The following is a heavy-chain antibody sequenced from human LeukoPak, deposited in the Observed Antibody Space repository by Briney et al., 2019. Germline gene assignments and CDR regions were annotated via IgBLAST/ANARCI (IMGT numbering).Heavy chain of an antibody. D-gene: IGHD3-10*01. Sequence: SETLSLTCTVSGGSISSYYWSWIRQPPGKGLEWIGYIYYSGSTNYNPSLKSRVTISVDTSKNQFSLKLSSVTAADTAVYYCARETRYYYGSGSYYNFDYRGQGTLVTVSS. CDR2: IYYSGST. CDR3: ARETRYYYGSGSYYNFDY. CDR1: GGSISSYY. J-gene: IGHJ4*02. V-gene: IGHV4-59*01.